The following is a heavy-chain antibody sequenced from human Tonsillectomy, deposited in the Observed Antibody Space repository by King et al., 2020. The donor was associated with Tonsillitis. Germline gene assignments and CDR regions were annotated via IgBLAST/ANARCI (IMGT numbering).Heavy chain of an antibody. V-gene: IGHV3-9*01. CDR2: ISWNSGSI. CDR3: AKGYGDYDHYFDY. CDR1: GFTFDDYA. Sequence: VQLVESGGGLVQPGRSLRLSCAASGFTFDDYAMHWVRQAPGKGLEWVSGISWNSGSIGYADSVKGRFTISRDNAKNSLYLQSNSLRAEDTALYYCAKGYGDYDHYFDYWGHGTLVTVSS. D-gene: IGHD4-17*01. J-gene: IGHJ4*01.